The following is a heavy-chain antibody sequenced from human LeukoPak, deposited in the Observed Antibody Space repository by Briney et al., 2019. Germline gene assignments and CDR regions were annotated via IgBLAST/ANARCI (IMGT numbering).Heavy chain of an antibody. D-gene: IGHD1-26*01. Sequence: KASETLSLTCTVSGGSVSSYYWSWVRQPPGEGLEWIADVYNSGSTNYNPSLKSRVTISVDRSKNQFSLKMNSVTAADTAVYYCVRDWEGFNFDIWGQGTMVTVSS. J-gene: IGHJ3*02. CDR2: VYNSGST. CDR3: VRDWEGFNFDI. V-gene: IGHV4-59*02. CDR1: GGSVSSYY.